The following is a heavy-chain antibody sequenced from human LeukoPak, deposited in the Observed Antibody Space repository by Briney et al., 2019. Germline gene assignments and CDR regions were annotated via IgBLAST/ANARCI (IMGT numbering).Heavy chain of an antibody. V-gene: IGHV4-61*02. J-gene: IGHJ4*02. CDR1: SGSISSGSYY. D-gene: IGHD6-6*01. CDR3: ARRSMYSSSSGVNY. CDR2: LYTSGST. Sequence: TLSLTCTVSSGSISSGSYYWSWIRQPAGKGLEWIGRLYTSGSTNYNPSLKSRVIISLDRSKNQFYLKLRSVTAADTAVYYCARRSMYSSSSGVNYWGQGTLVTVSS.